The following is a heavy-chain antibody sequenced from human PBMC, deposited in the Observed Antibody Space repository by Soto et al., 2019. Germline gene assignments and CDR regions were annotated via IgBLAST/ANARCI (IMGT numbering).Heavy chain of an antibody. Sequence: VASVKVSCKASGYTFTNYGINWVRQAPGQGLEWMGWISAYSGNTNYLQRLQGRVTMTTDTSTSTAYMELRSLRPDDTAVYYCARDKENDILTGYYPYPYNSWGQGTLVTVSS. J-gene: IGHJ4*02. V-gene: IGHV1-18*01. D-gene: IGHD3-9*01. CDR1: GYTFTNYG. CDR2: ISAYSGNT. CDR3: ARDKENDILTGYYPYPYNS.